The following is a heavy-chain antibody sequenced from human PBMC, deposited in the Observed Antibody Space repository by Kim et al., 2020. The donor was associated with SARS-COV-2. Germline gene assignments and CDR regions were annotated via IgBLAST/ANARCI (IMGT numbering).Heavy chain of an antibody. Sequence: GGSLRLSCAASGFTFSSYGMHWVRQAPGKGLEWVAVIWYDGSNKYYADSVKGRFTISRDNSKNTLYLQMNSLRAEDTAVYYCARDNPWAQLDLPAGAWGQGTPVTVSS. CDR1: GFTFSSYG. CDR3: ARDNPWAQLDLPAGA. V-gene: IGHV3-33*01. CDR2: IWYDGSNK. J-gene: IGHJ4*03. D-gene: IGHD6-13*01.